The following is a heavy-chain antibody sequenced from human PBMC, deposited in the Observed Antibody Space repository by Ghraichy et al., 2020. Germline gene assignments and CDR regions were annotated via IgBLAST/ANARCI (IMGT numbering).Heavy chain of an antibody. D-gene: IGHD3-3*01. CDR3: ARGTTYYDFWSGYSIKKNNWFDP. CDR1: CGSFSGYY. CDR2: INHSGST. J-gene: IGHJ5*02. Sequence: LSLTCAVYCGSFSGYYWSWIRQPPGKGLEWIGEINHSGSTNYNPSLKSRVTISVDTSKNQFSLKLSSVTAADTAVYYCARGTTYYDFWSGYSIKKNNWFDPWGQGTLVTVSS. V-gene: IGHV4-34*01.